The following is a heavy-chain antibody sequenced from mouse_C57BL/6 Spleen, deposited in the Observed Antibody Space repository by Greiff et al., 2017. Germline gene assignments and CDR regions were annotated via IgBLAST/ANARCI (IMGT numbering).Heavy chain of an antibody. D-gene: IGHD3-1*01. Sequence: EVKLMESGGGLVKPGGSLKLSCAASGFTFSDYGMHWVRQAPEKGLEWVAYISSGSSTIYYADTVKGRFTISRDNAKNTLFLQMISLRSEDTAMYYCARDSEYAMDYWGQGTSVTVSS. J-gene: IGHJ4*01. CDR3: ARDSEYAMDY. V-gene: IGHV5-17*01. CDR2: ISSGSSTI. CDR1: GFTFSDYG.